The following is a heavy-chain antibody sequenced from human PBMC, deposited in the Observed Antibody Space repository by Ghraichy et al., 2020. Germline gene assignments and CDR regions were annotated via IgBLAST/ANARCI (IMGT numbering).Heavy chain of an antibody. D-gene: IGHD3-16*01. CDR3: ARGPWGREGYYGVSYGMDV. Sequence: ESLNISCAVYGESFNGYYWTWIRQPPGKGLEWIGEIHYTGNTNYIPSLKSRVTISLDTSKKQFSLKLTSVTAADTALYYCARGPWGREGYYGVSYGMDVWGQGTTVTVSS. CDR2: IHYTGNT. CDR1: GESFNGYY. J-gene: IGHJ6*02. V-gene: IGHV4-34*01.